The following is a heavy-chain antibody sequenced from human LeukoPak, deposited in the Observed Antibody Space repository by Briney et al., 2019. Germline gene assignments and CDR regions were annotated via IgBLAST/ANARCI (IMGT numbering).Heavy chain of an antibody. J-gene: IGHJ5*02. CDR2: ISSSGSTI. D-gene: IGHD6-13*01. V-gene: IGHV3-48*03. CDR1: GFTFSSYE. Sequence: PGGSLRLSCAASGFTFSSYEMNWVRQAPGKGLEWVSYISSSGSTIYYADSVKGRFTISRDNAKNLLYLQMNSLRAEDTAVYYCARQTSSSWYGDNWFDLWGQGTLVTVSS. CDR3: ARQTSSSWYGDNWFDL.